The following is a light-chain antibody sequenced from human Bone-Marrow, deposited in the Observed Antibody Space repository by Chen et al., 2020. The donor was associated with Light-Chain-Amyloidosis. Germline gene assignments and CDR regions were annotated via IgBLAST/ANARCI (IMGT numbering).Light chain of an antibody. Sequence: SYELTQPPSVSVSPGQTARITCSGEDLPTKYAYWYQQKPGQAPVLVIHRDTERPSGISERCSGSSAGTTATLTISGVQAEDEADYHCQSADSSGTYEVIFGGGTKLTVL. CDR1: DLPTKY. V-gene: IGLV3-25*03. J-gene: IGLJ2*01. CDR3: QSADSSGTYEVI. CDR2: RDT.